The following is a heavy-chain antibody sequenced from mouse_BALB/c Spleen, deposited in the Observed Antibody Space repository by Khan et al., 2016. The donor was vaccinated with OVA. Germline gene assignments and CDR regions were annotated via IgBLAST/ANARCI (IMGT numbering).Heavy chain of an antibody. V-gene: IGHV1-54*01. D-gene: IGHD3-2*02. CDR2: INPGSGDT. CDR3: SRSGYGFGAY. J-gene: IGHJ3*01. CDR1: GYAFTDYM. Sequence: QVQLQQSGAELVRPGPSVKVSCKASGYAFTDYMIEWLKQRPGQGLEWIGVINPGSGDTNYNEKFKDKATLTADKSSSTAYMQLSSLTSDDSAVYFCSRSGYGFGAYWGPGTLVTVST.